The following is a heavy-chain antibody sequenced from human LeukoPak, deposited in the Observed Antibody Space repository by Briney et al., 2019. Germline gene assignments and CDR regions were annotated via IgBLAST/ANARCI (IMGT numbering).Heavy chain of an antibody. V-gene: IGHV4-34*01. CDR1: RGSFTGSF. D-gene: IGHD2-21*01. J-gene: IGHJ4*02. Sequence: SETLSLTSALCRGSFTGSFWSCIPHPPRERLEWIGEINNRVGTSYNTSLAGRVAISLDTSMKQFSLKLSSVTAAHTAVYYFAPVIGGGHWYSGEGTLGTASS. CDR2: INNRVGT. CDR3: APVIGGGHWY.